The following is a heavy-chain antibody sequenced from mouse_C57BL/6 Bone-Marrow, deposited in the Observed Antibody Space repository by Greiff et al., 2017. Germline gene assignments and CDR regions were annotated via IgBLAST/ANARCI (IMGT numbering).Heavy chain of an antibody. V-gene: IGHV1-9*01. CDR2: ILPGSGST. Sequence: QVQLQQSGAELMKPGASVTLSCKATGYTFTGYWIEWVKQRPGHGLEWIGEILPGSGSTNYNEKFKGKATFTADTSSNTAYMKLSSLTTEDSAIYYCARGGYYDGYYAAWFAYWGQGTLVTVSA. D-gene: IGHD2-3*01. CDR1: GYTFTGYW. CDR3: ARGGYYDGYYAAWFAY. J-gene: IGHJ3*01.